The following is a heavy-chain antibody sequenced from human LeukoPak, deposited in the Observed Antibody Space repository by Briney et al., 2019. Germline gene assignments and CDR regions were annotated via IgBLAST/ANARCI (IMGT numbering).Heavy chain of an antibody. Sequence: TGGSLRLSCAASGFTFSSSAMSWVRQVPGKGLEWVSGISASGGSTSYADSVRGRFTISRDNSKNTLYVQMNSLRDEDTAVYYCAKYQRSVLPHSLYSWGPGSLVTVSS. V-gene: IGHV3-23*01. CDR1: GFTFSSSA. CDR3: AKYQRSVLPHSLYS. CDR2: ISASGGST. J-gene: IGHJ4*02. D-gene: IGHD3-10*01.